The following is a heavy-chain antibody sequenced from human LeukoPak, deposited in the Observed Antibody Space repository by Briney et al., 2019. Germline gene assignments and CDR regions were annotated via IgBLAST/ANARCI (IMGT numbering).Heavy chain of an antibody. CDR2: FDPEDGET. CDR3: ATAAPLAWLPFDY. V-gene: IGHV1-24*01. Sequence: ASVKVPCKVSGYTLTELSMHWVRQAPGKGLEWMGGFDPEDGETIYAQKFQGRVTMTEDTSTDTAYMELSSLRSEDTAVYYCATAAPLAWLPFDYWGQGTLVTVSS. D-gene: IGHD5-24*01. CDR1: GYTLTELS. J-gene: IGHJ4*02.